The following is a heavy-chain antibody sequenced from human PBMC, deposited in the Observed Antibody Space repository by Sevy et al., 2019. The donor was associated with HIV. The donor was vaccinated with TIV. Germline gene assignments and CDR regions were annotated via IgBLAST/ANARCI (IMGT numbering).Heavy chain of an antibody. D-gene: IGHD4-17*01. V-gene: IGHV3-33*01. CDR1: GFTFNSYG. J-gene: IGHJ4*02. CDR3: ARDLEFYDYGDYGPAFTPDY. CDR2: IWFDGSNK. Sequence: GGSLRLSCATSGFTFNSYGMHWVRQAPGKGLEWVALIWFDGSNKYYADSVKGRFTISRDIVKNILNLQMNSLRAEDTAVYYCARDLEFYDYGDYGPAFTPDYWGQGTLVTVSS.